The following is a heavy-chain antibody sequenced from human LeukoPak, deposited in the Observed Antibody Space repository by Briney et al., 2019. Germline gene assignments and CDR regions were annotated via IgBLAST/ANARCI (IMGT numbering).Heavy chain of an antibody. Sequence: GGSLRLSCAASGFTFSSYAMSWVRQAPGKGLEWVSAISGGGGSTYYADSVKGRFTISRDNSKNTLYLQMNSLRAEDTAVYYCAKDPSVVVTASLDYWGQGTLVTVSS. CDR1: GFTFSSYA. J-gene: IGHJ4*02. V-gene: IGHV3-23*01. CDR3: AKDPSVVVTASLDY. CDR2: ISGGGGST. D-gene: IGHD2-21*02.